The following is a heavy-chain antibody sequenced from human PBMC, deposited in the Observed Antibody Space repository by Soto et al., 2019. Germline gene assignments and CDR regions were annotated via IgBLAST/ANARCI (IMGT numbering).Heavy chain of an antibody. CDR2: ISAYNGNT. CDR1: GYTFTKYS. J-gene: IGHJ4*02. V-gene: IGHV1-18*01. CDR3: AREVATAGGDFDY. Sequence: QVQLVQSGAEVKNPGASVKVSCKASGYTFTKYSIGWVRQAPGQGLEWMGWISAYNGNTNYAQKLQGRVTMTTDTFTSTSYMVLRSLSSYDSVVYYRAREVATAGGDFDYWGQGTLVTVSS. D-gene: IGHD6-13*01.